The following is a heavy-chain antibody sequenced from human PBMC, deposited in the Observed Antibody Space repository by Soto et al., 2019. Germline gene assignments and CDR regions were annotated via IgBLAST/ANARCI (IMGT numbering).Heavy chain of an antibody. CDR2: LSYDGNNN. V-gene: IGHV3-30*03. CDR1: GFTFSSYG. Sequence: QVQLVESGGGVVQPGRSLRLSCAASGFTFSSYGMHWVRQAPGKGLEWVAFLSYDGNNNYYADSVRGRSTISRDNSKNTLSLQMNSLRSDDTAVYYCARVHSRRQWGAFDIWGQGTMVTVSS. J-gene: IGHJ3*02. CDR3: ARVHSRRQWGAFDI. D-gene: IGHD6-19*01.